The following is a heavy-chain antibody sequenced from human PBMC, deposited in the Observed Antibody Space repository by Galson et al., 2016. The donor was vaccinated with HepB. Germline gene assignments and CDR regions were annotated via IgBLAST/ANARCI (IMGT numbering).Heavy chain of an antibody. D-gene: IGHD3-10*01. CDR2: IIPIFGTA. V-gene: IGHV1-69*13. J-gene: IGHJ6*02. CDR1: GGTFSDYT. Sequence: SVKVSCKASGGTFSDYTINWVRQAPGQGLEWMGGIIPIFGTANYAQKFGGRVTITADESTNTANMELSSLRSEDTAVYYCARVLFMVRGIIISADYHGMDVWGQGTTVTVSS. CDR3: ARVLFMVRGIIISADYHGMDV.